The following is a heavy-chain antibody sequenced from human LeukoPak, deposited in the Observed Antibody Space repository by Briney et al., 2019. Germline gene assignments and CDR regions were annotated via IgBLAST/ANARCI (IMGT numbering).Heavy chain of an antibody. J-gene: IGHJ4*02. CDR2: IRSSSSTM. Sequence: GGSLRLSCAASGFTFSSYSMHSVRQAPGKGLEWVSYIRSSSSTMYYADSVKGRFTISRDNAKNSLYLQMNSLRAEDTAVYYCARADYYGSGNYYTSDYWGQGTLVTVSS. V-gene: IGHV3-48*01. CDR3: ARADYYGSGNYYTSDY. CDR1: GFTFSSYS. D-gene: IGHD3-10*01.